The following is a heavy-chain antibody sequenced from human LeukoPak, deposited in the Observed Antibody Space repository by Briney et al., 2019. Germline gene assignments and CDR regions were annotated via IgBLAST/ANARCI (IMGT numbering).Heavy chain of an antibody. Sequence: SETLSLTCTVSGGSIGSYYWSWIRQPPGKGLEWIGYIYYSGSTNYNPSLKSRVTISVDTSKNQFSLKLSSVTAADTAVYYCARRSTSWDAFDIWGQGTMVTVSS. CDR3: ARRSTSWDAFDI. CDR2: IYYSGST. D-gene: IGHD2-2*01. J-gene: IGHJ3*02. CDR1: GGSIGSYY. V-gene: IGHV4-59*08.